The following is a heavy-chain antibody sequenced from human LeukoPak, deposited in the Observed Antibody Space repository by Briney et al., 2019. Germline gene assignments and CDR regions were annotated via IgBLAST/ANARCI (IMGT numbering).Heavy chain of an antibody. D-gene: IGHD3-22*01. J-gene: IGHJ4*02. CDR1: GGTFSSYA. V-gene: IGHV1-69*06. Sequence: SVKVSCKASGGTFSSYAISWVRQAPGQGLEWMGGIIPIFGTANYAQKFQGRVTITADKSTSTAYMELSSLRSEDTAVYYCATPERYYYDSSGLGRELFDYWGQGTLVTVSS. CDR2: IIPIFGTA. CDR3: ATPERYYYDSSGLGRELFDY.